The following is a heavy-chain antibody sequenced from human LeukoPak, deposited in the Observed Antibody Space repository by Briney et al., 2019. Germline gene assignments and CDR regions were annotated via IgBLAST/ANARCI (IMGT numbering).Heavy chain of an antibody. V-gene: IGHV4-34*01. D-gene: IGHD3-10*01. Sequence: SETLSLTCAVYGGSFSGYYWSWIRQPPGKWLEWIEEINHSGSTNYNPSLKSRVTISVDTSKHQFSLKLSSVTAADTAVYYCARVEEGYGSGRRENYFYYYMDVWGKGTTVTISS. J-gene: IGHJ6*03. CDR2: INHSGST. CDR1: GGSFSGYY. CDR3: ARVEEGYGSGRRENYFYYYMDV.